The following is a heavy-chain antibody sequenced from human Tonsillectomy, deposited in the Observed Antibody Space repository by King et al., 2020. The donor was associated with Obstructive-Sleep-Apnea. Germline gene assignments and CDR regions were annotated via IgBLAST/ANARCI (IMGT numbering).Heavy chain of an antibody. D-gene: IGHD3-10*01. Sequence: VQLQESGPGLVKPSETLSLTCTVSGGSISSYYWSWIRQPPGKGLEWIGYIYYSGSTNYNPSLKSRVTISVDTSKNQFSLKLSSVTAADTAVYYCARAPAGVRGVTMFDYWGQGTLVTVSS. V-gene: IGHV4-59*01. CDR1: GGSISSYY. CDR3: ARAPAGVRGVTMFDY. J-gene: IGHJ4*02. CDR2: IYYSGST.